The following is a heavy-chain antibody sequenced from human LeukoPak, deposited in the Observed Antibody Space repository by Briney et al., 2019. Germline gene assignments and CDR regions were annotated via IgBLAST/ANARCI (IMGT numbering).Heavy chain of an antibody. Sequence: GGSLRLSCAASGFTVSSNYMSWVRQAPGKGLEWVSVIYSGGSTYYADSVKGRFTISRDNSKKTLYLQMNSLRAEDTAVYYCAKDTNYDILTGLGHAFDNWGQGTMVTVSS. J-gene: IGHJ3*02. V-gene: IGHV3-53*01. CDR1: GFTVSSNY. CDR3: AKDTNYDILTGLGHAFDN. CDR2: IYSGGST. D-gene: IGHD3-9*01.